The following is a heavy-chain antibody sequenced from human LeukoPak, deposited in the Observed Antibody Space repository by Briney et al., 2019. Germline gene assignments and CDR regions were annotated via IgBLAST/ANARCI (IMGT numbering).Heavy chain of an antibody. J-gene: IGHJ4*02. CDR3: ARQKRWLQSFDY. CDR2: IYYSGNT. V-gene: IGHV4-59*08. CDR1: GGSSSSYY. D-gene: IGHD5-24*01. Sequence: SETLSLTCTVSGGSSSSYYWSWIRQPPGKGLEWIGYIYYSGNTNYIPSLKSRVTISVDTSKNQFSLKLSSATAADTAVYYCARQKRWLQSFDYWGQGTLVTVSS.